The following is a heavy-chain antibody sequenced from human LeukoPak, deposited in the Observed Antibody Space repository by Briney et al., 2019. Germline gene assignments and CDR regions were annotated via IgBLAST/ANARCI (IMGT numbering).Heavy chain of an antibody. CDR2: IYYSGST. CDR1: GGSISSSSYY. Sequence: SETLSLTCTVSGGSISSSSYYWGWIRQPPGKGLEWIGSIYYSGSTYYNPSLKSRVTISVDTSKNQFSLKLSSVTAADTAVYYCARLGAGPTYYDFWSGYSSFYFDYWGQGTLVTVSS. D-gene: IGHD3-3*01. V-gene: IGHV4-39*01. CDR3: ARLGAGPTYYDFWSGYSSFYFDY. J-gene: IGHJ4*02.